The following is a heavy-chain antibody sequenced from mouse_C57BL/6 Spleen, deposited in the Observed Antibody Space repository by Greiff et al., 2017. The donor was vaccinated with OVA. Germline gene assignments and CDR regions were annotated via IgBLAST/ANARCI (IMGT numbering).Heavy chain of an antibody. CDR3: ARSHSNYLVDY. J-gene: IGHJ2*01. CDR1: GYAFSSYW. CDR2: IYPGDGDT. V-gene: IGHV1-80*01. Sequence: QVQLQQSGAELVKPGASVKISCKASGYAFSSYWMNWVKQRPGKGLEWIGQIYPGDGDTNYNGKFKGKATLTADKSSSTAYMQLSSLTSEDSAVYFCARSHSNYLVDYWGQGTTLTVSS. D-gene: IGHD2-5*01.